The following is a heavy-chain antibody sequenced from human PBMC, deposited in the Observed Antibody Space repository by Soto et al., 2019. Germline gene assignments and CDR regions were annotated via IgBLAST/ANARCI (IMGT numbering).Heavy chain of an antibody. CDR3: ARATLTMVRGVTLKGYYYYMDV. V-gene: IGHV3-48*01. D-gene: IGHD3-10*01. CDR1: GFTFSSYS. Sequence: GGSLRLSCAASGFTFSSYSMNWVRQAPGKGLEWVSYISSSSSSTIYYADSVKGRFTISRDNAKNSLYLQMNSLRAEDTAVYYCARATLTMVRGVTLKGYYYYMDVWGKGTTVTVSS. J-gene: IGHJ6*03. CDR2: ISSSSSSTI.